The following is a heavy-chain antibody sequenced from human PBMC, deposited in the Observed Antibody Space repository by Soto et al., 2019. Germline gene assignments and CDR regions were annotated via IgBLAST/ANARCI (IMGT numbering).Heavy chain of an antibody. V-gene: IGHV1-46*01. CDR3: ARTPGYTDRNYFDY. Sequence: QIQLVQSGAEVKKPGASVKVSCKASGYTVTSYYMHWVRQAPGQGLEWMGIINPSGGSTTYAQKFQGRLTMTRDTSTSTVYLELSSLRSEDTAMYYCARTPGYTDRNYFDYWGQGTLVTVSS. CDR1: GYTVTSYY. CDR2: INPSGGST. J-gene: IGHJ4*02. D-gene: IGHD2-2*02.